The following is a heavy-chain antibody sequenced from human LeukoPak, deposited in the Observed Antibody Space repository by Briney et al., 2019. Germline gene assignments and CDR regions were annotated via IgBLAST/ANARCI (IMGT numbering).Heavy chain of an antibody. CDR2: IYYSGST. CDR3: AREVGAGDWYFDL. CDR1: GGSISSYY. V-gene: IGHV4-59*01. Sequence: SETLPLTCTVSGGSISSYYWSWIRQPPGKGLEWIGYIYYSGSTNYNPSLKSRVTISVDTSKNQFSLKLSSVTAADTAVYYCAREVGAGDWYFDLWGRGTLVTVSS. J-gene: IGHJ2*01. D-gene: IGHD1-26*01.